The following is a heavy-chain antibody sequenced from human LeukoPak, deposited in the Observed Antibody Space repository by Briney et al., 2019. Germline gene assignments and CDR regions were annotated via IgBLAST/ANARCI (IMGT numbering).Heavy chain of an antibody. Sequence: PGGSLRLSCAASGFTFSSYEMNWARQAPGKGLEWVSYISSSGSTIYYADSVKGRFTISRDNAKNSLYLQMNSLRAEDTAVYYCAREMAYFDWSAIDYWGQGTLVTVSS. J-gene: IGHJ4*02. CDR1: GFTFSSYE. D-gene: IGHD3-9*01. V-gene: IGHV3-48*03. CDR3: AREMAYFDWSAIDY. CDR2: ISSSGSTI.